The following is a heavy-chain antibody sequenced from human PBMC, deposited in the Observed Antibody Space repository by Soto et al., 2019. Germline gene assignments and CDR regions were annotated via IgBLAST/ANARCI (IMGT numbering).Heavy chain of an antibody. D-gene: IGHD3-10*01. V-gene: IGHV3-23*01. J-gene: IGHJ4*02. CDR1: GFTFTSYG. Sequence: EVQLLGSGGGLVQPGGSLRLSCAASGFTFTSYGMSWVRPAPGKGLEWGSGISDGRSTTYYADSVKGRFTISRDNSKNTMYLQMNTQRAEYTSVYYCTNDSGWKSADWGQGTLVTVSS. CDR2: ISDGRSTT. CDR3: TNDSGWKSAD.